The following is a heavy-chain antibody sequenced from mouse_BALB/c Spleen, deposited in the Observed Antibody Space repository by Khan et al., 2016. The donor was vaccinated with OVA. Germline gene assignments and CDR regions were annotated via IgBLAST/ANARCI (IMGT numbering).Heavy chain of an antibody. CDR2: LSYSGST. V-gene: IGHV3-2*02. Sequence: VQLQQSGPGLVKPSQSLSLSCTVTGYSITSGYGWNWIRQFPGNQLEWMDYLSYSGSTNYNPSLKSRISITRDTSKNQFFLQLNSVTTEDTATYYCARTARIKYWGQGTTRTDSS. CDR3: ARTARIKY. D-gene: IGHD1-2*01. J-gene: IGHJ2*01. CDR1: GYSITSGYG.